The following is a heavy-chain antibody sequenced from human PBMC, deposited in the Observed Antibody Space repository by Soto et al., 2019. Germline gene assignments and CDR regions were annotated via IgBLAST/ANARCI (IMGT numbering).Heavy chain of an antibody. CDR2: ISYDSSNE. D-gene: IGHD2-15*01. J-gene: IGHJ1*01. CDR3: ASPYCSGGSCYHTEYFQH. Sequence: QVHLVESGGGVVQPGRSLRLSCGASGFTFSTYVIHWVRQAPDKGLEWVAVISYDSSNEFYADSVKGRFTISSDNSKNTLYLQMNNLRPDDTAVYYCASPYCSGGSCYHTEYFQHWGQGTLVTVSS. CDR1: GFTFSTYV. V-gene: IGHV3-30-3*01.